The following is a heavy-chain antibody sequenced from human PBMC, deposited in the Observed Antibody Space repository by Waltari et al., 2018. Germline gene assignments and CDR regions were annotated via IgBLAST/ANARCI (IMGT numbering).Heavy chain of an antibody. Sequence: QVQLQESGPGLVKPSETLSLTCTVSGGSISSYYWSWIRQPPGKGMEWIGYIYYSGSTNYNPSLKSRVTISVDTSKNQFSLKLSSVTAADTAVYYCARHTPVVAPEYYYYYYYMDVWGKGTTVTISS. V-gene: IGHV4-59*08. CDR2: IYYSGST. J-gene: IGHJ6*03. CDR3: ARHTPVVAPEYYYYYYYMDV. CDR1: GGSISSYY. D-gene: IGHD2-15*01.